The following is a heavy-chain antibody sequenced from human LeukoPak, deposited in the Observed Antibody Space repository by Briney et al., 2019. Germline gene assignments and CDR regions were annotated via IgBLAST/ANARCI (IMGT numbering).Heavy chain of an antibody. CDR1: GGSFSVYY. D-gene: IGHD2-8*01. J-gene: IGHJ4*02. V-gene: IGHV4-34*01. Sequence: SETLSLTCAVYGGSFSVYYWSWIRQPPGKGLEWIGEINHSGSTNYNPSLKSRVTISVDTSKNQFSLKLTSVTAADTAVYYCARFWSGVDYLDYWGQGTLVTVSS. CDR2: INHSGST. CDR3: ARFWSGVDYLDY.